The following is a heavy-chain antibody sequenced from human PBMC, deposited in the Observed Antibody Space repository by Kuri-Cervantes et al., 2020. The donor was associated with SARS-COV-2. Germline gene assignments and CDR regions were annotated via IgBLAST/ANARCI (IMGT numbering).Heavy chain of an antibody. CDR1: GGSISSYY. D-gene: IGHD6-13*01. J-gene: IGHJ6*03. Sequence: SETLSLTCTVSGGSISSYYWSWIRQPPGKGLEWIGYIYYSGSTNYNPSLKSRVTISVDTSKNQVSLILSSVTAADTAVYYCARGVSIAAAGTYYYYYYMDVWGKGTTVTVSS. CDR2: IYYSGST. CDR3: ARGVSIAAAGTYYYYYYMDV. V-gene: IGHV4-59*12.